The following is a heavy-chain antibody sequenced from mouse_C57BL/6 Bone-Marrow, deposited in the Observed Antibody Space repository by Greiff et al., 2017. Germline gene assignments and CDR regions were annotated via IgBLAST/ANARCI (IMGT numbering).Heavy chain of an antibody. CDR2: IWSDGST. CDR3: ARHDGSPHWYFDV. J-gene: IGHJ1*03. V-gene: IGHV2-6-1*01. CDR1: GFSLTSYG. Sequence: QVQLKESGPGLVAPSQSLSITCTVSGFSLTSYGVHWVRQPPGKGLAWLVVIWSDGSTTYNSALKSRLSISKDNSKSQVFLKMNSLQTDDTAMYYCARHDGSPHWYFDVWGTGTTVTVSS. D-gene: IGHD2-3*01.